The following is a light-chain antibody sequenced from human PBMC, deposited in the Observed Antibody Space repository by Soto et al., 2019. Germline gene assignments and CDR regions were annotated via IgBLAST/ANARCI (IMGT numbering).Light chain of an antibody. CDR1: SSDVGGYNY. V-gene: IGLV2-14*01. J-gene: IGLJ1*01. CDR3: SSYTSXSTYV. CDR2: DVS. Sequence: QSVLTQPASVSGSPGQSITISCTGTSSDVGGYNYVSWYQQHPGKAPKLMIYDVSNRPSGVSNRFSGSKSGNTASLTISGLQAEDEADYYCSSYTSXSTYVFGTGTKVTVL.